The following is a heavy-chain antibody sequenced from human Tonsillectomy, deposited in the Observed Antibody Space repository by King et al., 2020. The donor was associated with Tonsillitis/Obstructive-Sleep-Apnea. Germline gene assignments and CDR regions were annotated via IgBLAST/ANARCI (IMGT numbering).Heavy chain of an antibody. CDR3: AKPYYYGGGQLDYCYYMYV. D-gene: IGHD4-23*01. CDR2: ISYDGSNK. CDR1: GFTFSSYA. V-gene: IGHV3-30*01. Sequence: VKLVESGGGVVQPGRSLRLSCAASGFTFSSYAMHWVRQAPGKGLEWVSVISYDGSNKYYADSVKGRFTISRDNSKNTLYLQMNSLRAEDTAVYYCAKPYYYGGGQLDYCYYMYVWGKGTTVTVSS. J-gene: IGHJ6*03.